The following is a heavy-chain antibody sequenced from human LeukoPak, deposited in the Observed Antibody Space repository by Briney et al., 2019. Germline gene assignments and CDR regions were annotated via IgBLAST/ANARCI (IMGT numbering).Heavy chain of an antibody. V-gene: IGHV3-7*01. D-gene: IGHD4-17*01. CDR3: ARGSADGDYLFY. Sequence: GGSLRLSCAASGFTFTTNWMTWVRQAPGKGLEWVATINQDGSEKYYVDSVKGRFTISRDNAKNSLFLQMNSLRAEDTAVYYCARGSADGDYLFYWGQGTVVTVSS. CDR2: INQDGSEK. CDR1: GFTFTTNW. J-gene: IGHJ4*02.